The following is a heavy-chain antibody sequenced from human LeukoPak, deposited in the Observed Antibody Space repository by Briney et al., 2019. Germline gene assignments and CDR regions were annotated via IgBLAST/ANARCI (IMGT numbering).Heavy chain of an antibody. Sequence: GSSLRLSCAASGFTFSSYAMHWVRQATGRRLEGVAVISYDGSNKYYADSVKGRFTISRDNSKNTPYLQMNSLRAEDTAVYYCARETVAGSGFDYWGQGTLVTVSS. J-gene: IGHJ4*02. CDR2: ISYDGSNK. CDR3: ARETVAGSGFDY. D-gene: IGHD6-19*01. V-gene: IGHV3-30*04. CDR1: GFTFSSYA.